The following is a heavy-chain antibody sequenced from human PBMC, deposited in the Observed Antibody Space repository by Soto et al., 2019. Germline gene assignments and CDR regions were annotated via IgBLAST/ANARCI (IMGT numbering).Heavy chain of an antibody. D-gene: IGHD3-10*01. CDR1: GFTFRDHY. CDR3: ARGYGSGSYYNIVSYGFDY. V-gene: IGHV3-72*01. Sequence: GGSLRLRCAASGFTFRDHYMDWVRQAPGKGLEWVGRTRNKANSYTTEYAASVKGRFTISRDDSKNSLYLQMNSLKTEDTAVYYCARGYGSGSYYNIVSYGFDYWGQGTLVTVSS. CDR2: TRNKANSYTT. J-gene: IGHJ4*02.